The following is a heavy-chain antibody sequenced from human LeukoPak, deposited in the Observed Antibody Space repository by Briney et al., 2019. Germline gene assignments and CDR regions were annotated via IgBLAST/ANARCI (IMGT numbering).Heavy chain of an antibody. J-gene: IGHJ4*02. CDR1: GFTFSSYG. Sequence: GRSLRLSCAASGFTFSSYGMHWVRQALGKGLEWVAFIWYDGSNKYYADSVKGRFTISRDNSKNTLYLQMNSLRAEDTAVYYCAKDRGSSTSCYSHWGQGTLVTVSS. D-gene: IGHD2-2*02. CDR3: AKDRGSSTSCYSH. V-gene: IGHV3-30*02. CDR2: IWYDGSNK.